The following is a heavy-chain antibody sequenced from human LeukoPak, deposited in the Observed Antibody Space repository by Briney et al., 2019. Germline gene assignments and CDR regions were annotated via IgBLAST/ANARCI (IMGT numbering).Heavy chain of an antibody. CDR2: IWYDGSIQ. CDR3: ARAGYCSGGSCYGSDY. CDR1: GLTFSSYG. V-gene: IGHV3-33*01. Sequence: GGSLRLSCAASGLTFSSYGMHWVRQAPGKGLEWVAAIWYDGSIQYYADSVKGRFTISRDNSKNTLYLQMDSLRAEDTAVYYCARAGYCSGGSCYGSDYWGQGTLVSVSS. J-gene: IGHJ4*02. D-gene: IGHD2-15*01.